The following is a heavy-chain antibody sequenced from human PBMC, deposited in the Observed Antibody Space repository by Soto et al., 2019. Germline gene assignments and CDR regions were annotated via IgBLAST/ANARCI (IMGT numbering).Heavy chain of an antibody. D-gene: IGHD7-27*01. V-gene: IGHV4-30-4*01. CDR1: GDSISNLDYF. Sequence: SETLSLTCSVSGDSISNLDYFWAWIRQPPGQALEYIGYIYKSATTYYNPSFESRVAISVDTSKSQFSLNVTSVTAADTAVYFCARGRYCLTGRCFPNWVDSWGQGALVTVS. CDR2: IYKSATT. CDR3: ARGRYCLTGRCFPNWVDS. J-gene: IGHJ5*01.